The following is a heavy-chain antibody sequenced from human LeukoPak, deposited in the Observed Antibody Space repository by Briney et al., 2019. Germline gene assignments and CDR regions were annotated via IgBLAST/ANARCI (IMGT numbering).Heavy chain of an antibody. D-gene: IGHD6-19*01. CDR2: ISNSDGNT. Sequence: GGSLRLSCAASGFTFSSYAMSWVRQAPGKGLQWVSTISNSDGNTYYADSVKGRFTISRDNSKNSLYLQMDSLRAEDTAVYFCAREAVAASYMDVWGKGTTVTVSS. CDR1: GFTFSSYA. CDR3: AREAVAASYMDV. J-gene: IGHJ6*03. V-gene: IGHV3-23*01.